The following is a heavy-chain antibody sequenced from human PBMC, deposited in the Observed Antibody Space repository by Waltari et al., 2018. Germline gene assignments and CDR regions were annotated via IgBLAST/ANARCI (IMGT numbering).Heavy chain of an antibody. CDR2: IRGSSARM. V-gene: IGHV3-23*01. D-gene: IGHD3-3*01. CDR3: AKDGGGFWSGYPVSYYYDN. CDR1: GFTFNFYA. Sequence: EVQLLESGVGLVPPGGSLRLSCAASGFTFNFYAMSWVRQAPGKGLEWGLSIRGSSARMYYADSVKGWFTISRDNSRNTLYLQLNSLRAEDTAVYYCAKDGGGFWSGYPVSYYYDNWGEGTLVTVSS. J-gene: IGHJ4*02.